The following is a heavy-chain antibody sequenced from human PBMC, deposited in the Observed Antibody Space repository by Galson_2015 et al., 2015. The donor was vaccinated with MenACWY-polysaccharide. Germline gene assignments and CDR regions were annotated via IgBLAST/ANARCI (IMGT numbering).Heavy chain of an antibody. CDR2: ISSSSSYI. Sequence: SLRLSCAASGFTFSSYSMNWVRQAPGKGLEWVSSISSSSSYIYYADSVKGRFTISRDNAKNSLYLQMNSLRAEDTAVYYCASLLEVGIVVVPAAHYWGQGTLVTVSS. V-gene: IGHV3-21*01. CDR3: ASLLEVGIVVVPAAHY. D-gene: IGHD2-2*01. J-gene: IGHJ4*02. CDR1: GFTFSSYS.